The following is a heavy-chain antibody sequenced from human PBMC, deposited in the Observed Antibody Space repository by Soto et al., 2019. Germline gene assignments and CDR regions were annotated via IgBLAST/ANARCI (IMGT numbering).Heavy chain of an antibody. D-gene: IGHD4-17*01. V-gene: IGHV3-23*01. CDR1: GFTFSSYA. CDR3: AKAALLTTVTYYYYMDV. CDR2: ISGSGGST. Sequence: GGSLRLSCAASGFTFSSYAMSWVRQAPGKGLEWVSAISGSGGSTYYADSVKGRFTISRDNSKNTLYLQMNSLRAEDTAVYYWAKAALLTTVTYYYYMDVWGKGTTVTVSS. J-gene: IGHJ6*03.